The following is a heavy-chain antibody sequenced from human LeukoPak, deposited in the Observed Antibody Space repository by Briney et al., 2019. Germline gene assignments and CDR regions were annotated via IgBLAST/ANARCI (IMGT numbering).Heavy chain of an antibody. CDR3: ARDRDGNYFDY. Sequence: GGSLRLSCAASGFTFSSYGMHWVRQAPGKGLEWVAVIWYDGSNKYYADSVKGRFTISRDNSKSTLYLQMNSLRAEDTAVYYCARDRDGNYFDYWGQGTLVTVSS. J-gene: IGHJ4*02. CDR1: GFTFSSYG. CDR2: IWYDGSNK. D-gene: IGHD1-26*01. V-gene: IGHV3-33*01.